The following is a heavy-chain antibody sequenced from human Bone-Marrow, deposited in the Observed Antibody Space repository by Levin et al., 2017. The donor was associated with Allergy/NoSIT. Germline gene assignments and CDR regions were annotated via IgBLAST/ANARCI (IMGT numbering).Heavy chain of an antibody. CDR1: GYNFISYP. CDR3: ARGVGSSWFDP. J-gene: IGHJ5*02. V-gene: IGHV1-3*01. D-gene: IGHD6-6*01. CDR2: ISDRDR. Sequence: ASVKVSCKASGYNFISYPIHWVRQAPGQRLEWMGWISDRDRKNSQKFQDRVTMTRDTSASTAHMELSSLTSEDTAVYYCARGVGSSWFDPWGQGSLVTVSS.